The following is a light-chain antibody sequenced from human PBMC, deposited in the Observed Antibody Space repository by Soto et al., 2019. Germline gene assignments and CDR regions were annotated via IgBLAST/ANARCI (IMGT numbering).Light chain of an antibody. CDR3: AAWDDSLNGPGV. V-gene: IGLV1-47*01. CDR1: SSNIGTNY. CDR2: SNN. Sequence: QSVLTQPPSASGTPGQRVTISCSGSSSNIGTNYAYWYQQLPGTAPKLLIYSNNQRPSGVPDRFSGSKSGTSASLAISGLRSEDEADYFCAAWDDSLNGPGVFGGGTKLTVL. J-gene: IGLJ3*02.